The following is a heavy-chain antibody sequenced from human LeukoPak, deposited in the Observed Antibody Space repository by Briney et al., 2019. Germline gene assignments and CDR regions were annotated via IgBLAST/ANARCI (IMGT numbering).Heavy chain of an antibody. Sequence: GGSLRLSCAASGFTFSDYSINWVRQAPGKGLEWVSSISTVSTYTNYADSVKGRFSISRDNAKGLLYLQMSNLRDEDTGVYYCARDACVYFHYYYMDVWGKGTTVTVSS. CDR2: ISTVSTYT. CDR3: ARDACVYFHYYYMDV. D-gene: IGHD5/OR15-5a*01. J-gene: IGHJ6*03. CDR1: GFTFSDYS. V-gene: IGHV3-21*01.